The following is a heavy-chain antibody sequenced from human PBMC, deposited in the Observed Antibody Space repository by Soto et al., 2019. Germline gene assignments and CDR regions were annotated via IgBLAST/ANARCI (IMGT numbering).Heavy chain of an antibody. J-gene: IGHJ6*02. V-gene: IGHV1-69*13. CDR2: IIPIFGTA. CDR1: GGTFRSYA. CDR3: ARVSWREKYGMDV. Sequence: ASVKVSCKASGGTFRSYAISWVRQAPGQGLEWMGGIIPIFGTANYAQKFQGRVTITADXXXSXXXMXLXXLRXEGTAVYYFARVSWREKYGMDVWGQGTMVTVSS.